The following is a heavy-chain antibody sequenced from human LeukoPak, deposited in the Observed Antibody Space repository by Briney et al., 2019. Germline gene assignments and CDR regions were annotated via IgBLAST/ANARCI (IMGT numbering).Heavy chain of an antibody. CDR3: AKDHRGYSYGDGLGV. V-gene: IGHV3-30*18. CDR2: ISYDGSNN. CDR1: GFTFSSYG. Sequence: GGCLRLSCAASGFTFSSYGMHWVRQAPGKGLEWVAVISYDGSNNYYADSVKGRFTVSRDNSKNTLYMQMNSLRAEDTAVYYCAKDHRGYSYGDGLGVWGQGTTVTVSS. J-gene: IGHJ6*02. D-gene: IGHD5-18*01.